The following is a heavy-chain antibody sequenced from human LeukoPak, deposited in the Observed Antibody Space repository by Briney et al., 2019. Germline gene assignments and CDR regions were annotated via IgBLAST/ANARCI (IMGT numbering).Heavy chain of an antibody. V-gene: IGHV3-30*18. Sequence: GGSLRLSCAASGFTFSSYSMNWVRQAPGKGLEWVAVISYDGSNKYYADSVKGRFTISRDNSKNTLYLQMNSLRAEDTAVYYCAKDLASSGWYPAEYFQHWGQGTLVTVSS. J-gene: IGHJ1*01. CDR3: AKDLASSGWYPAEYFQH. D-gene: IGHD6-19*01. CDR1: GFTFSSYS. CDR2: ISYDGSNK.